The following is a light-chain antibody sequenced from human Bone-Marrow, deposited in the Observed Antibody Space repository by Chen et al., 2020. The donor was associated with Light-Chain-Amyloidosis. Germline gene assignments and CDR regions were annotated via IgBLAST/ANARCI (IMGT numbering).Light chain of an antibody. Sequence: SYVLTQPSSVSVAPGQTATIACGGNNIGSTSVHWYQPTPGQAPLLVVYDDSDRPSGIPERLSGSNSGNTATLTISRVEAGDEADYYCQVWDRSSDRPVFGGRTKLTVL. CDR3: QVWDRSSDRPV. CDR1: NIGSTS. J-gene: IGLJ3*02. V-gene: IGLV3-21*02. CDR2: DDS.